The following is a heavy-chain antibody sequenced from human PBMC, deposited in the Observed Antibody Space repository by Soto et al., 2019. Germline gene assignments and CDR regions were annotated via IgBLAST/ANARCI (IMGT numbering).Heavy chain of an antibody. CDR3: ARDRGSLGWFDP. CDR2: INPSGGST. D-gene: IGHD3-10*01. J-gene: IGHJ5*02. V-gene: IGHV1-46*01. Sequence: QVQLVQSGAEVKKPGASVRVSCKASGYTFTSYYMHWVRQAPGQGLEWMGIINPSGGSTSYAQKFQGRVTMTRDTSTSTVYMELSSLRSEDTAVYYCARDRGSLGWFDPWGQGTLVTVSS. CDR1: GYTFTSYY.